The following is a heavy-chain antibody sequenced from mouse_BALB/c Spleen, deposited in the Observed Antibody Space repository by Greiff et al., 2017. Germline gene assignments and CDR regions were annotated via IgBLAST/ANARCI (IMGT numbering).Heavy chain of an antibody. Sequence: EVKLMESGGGLVQPGGSRKLSCAASGFTFSSFGMHWVRQAPEKGLEWVAYISSGSSTIYYADTVKGRFTISRDNPKNTLFLQMTSLRSEDTAMYYCARPTYYGYDSFAYWGQGTLVTVSA. D-gene: IGHD2-14*01. J-gene: IGHJ3*01. CDR3: ARPTYYGYDSFAY. CDR1: GFTFSSFG. V-gene: IGHV5-17*02. CDR2: ISSGSSTI.